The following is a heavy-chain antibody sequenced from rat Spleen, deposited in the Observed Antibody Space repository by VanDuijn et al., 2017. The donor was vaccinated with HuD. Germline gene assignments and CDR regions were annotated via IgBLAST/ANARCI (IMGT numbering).Heavy chain of an antibody. CDR2: ISYDGGST. D-gene: IGHD1-4*01. Sequence: EVQLVESGGGFVQPGRSLKLSCAASGFTFSDYYMAWVRQAPTKGLEWVASISYDGGSTYYRDSVKGRFTISRDNAKSSLYLQMDSLRSEDTATYYCARLPLPGYNFDVMDAWGQGASVTVSS. CDR1: GFTFSDYY. J-gene: IGHJ4*01. CDR3: ARLPLPGYNFDVMDA. V-gene: IGHV5-20*01.